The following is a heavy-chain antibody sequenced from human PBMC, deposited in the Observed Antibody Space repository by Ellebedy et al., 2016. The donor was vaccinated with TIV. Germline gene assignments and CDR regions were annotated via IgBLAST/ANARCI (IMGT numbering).Heavy chain of an antibody. CDR1: GFTFSNYW. J-gene: IGHJ4*02. V-gene: IGHV3-48*02. D-gene: IGHD6-13*01. CDR3: ARLDSYAAVN. CDR2: IRSSSSTT. Sequence: GESLKISCAASGFTFSNYWMSWVRQAPGKGLEWVSYIRSSSSTTYYADSVKGRFTISRDNAKNSLFLQMNSLRDEDTAVYYCARLDSYAAVNWGQGALVTVSS.